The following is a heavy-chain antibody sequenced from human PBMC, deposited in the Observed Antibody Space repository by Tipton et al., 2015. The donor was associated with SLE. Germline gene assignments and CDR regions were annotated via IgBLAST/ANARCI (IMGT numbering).Heavy chain of an antibody. D-gene: IGHD1-14*01. J-gene: IGHJ6*02. CDR2: FYTSGIT. CDR1: GGSITSDY. V-gene: IGHV4-4*07. Sequence: TLSLTCTVSGGSITSDYWSWTRQPAGQGLEWIGRFYTSGITNYNPSLKSRVSMSVDTAKNQFSLKLTSVTAADTAVYYCARNVNTTMDVWGQGTTVTVSS. CDR3: ARNVNTTMDV.